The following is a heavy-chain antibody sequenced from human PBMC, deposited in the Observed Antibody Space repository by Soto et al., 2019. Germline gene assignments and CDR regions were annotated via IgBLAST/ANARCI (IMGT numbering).Heavy chain of an antibody. D-gene: IGHD1-1*01. CDR2: IIPLFQTA. CDR1: GGTFGNFT. CDR3: ARWSHWNPLYYSGMDV. J-gene: IGHJ6*02. Sequence: QVQLVQSGAELKKSGSSVKVSCKASGGTFGNFTISWVRQAPGQGLEWMGGIIPLFQTANYALKFQGRVKITADESTSTAYMELNSLRSEDTAVYYCARWSHWNPLYYSGMDVWGQGTTVIVSS. V-gene: IGHV1-69*01.